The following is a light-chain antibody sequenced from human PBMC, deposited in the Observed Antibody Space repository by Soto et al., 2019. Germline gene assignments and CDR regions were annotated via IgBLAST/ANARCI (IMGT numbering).Light chain of an antibody. V-gene: IGKV4-1*01. CDR1: QSVLYNSNNKNY. CDR2: WAS. Sequence: DIVMTQSPDSLAVSLGERVTINCKSSQSVLYNSNNKNYLAWYQQKPGQPPKLLIYWASTRESGVPDRFSGSGSGTDFTLTISRLQAEDVAVYYCQQYYSTPQLTFGGGTKVEIK. CDR3: QQYYSTPQLT. J-gene: IGKJ4*01.